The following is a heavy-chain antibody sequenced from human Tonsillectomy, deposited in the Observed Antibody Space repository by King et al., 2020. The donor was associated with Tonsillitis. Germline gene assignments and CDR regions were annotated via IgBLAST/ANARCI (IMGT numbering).Heavy chain of an antibody. CDR1: GYTFTGYY. J-gene: IGHJ6*02. V-gene: IGHV1-2*02. CDR2: INPNSGDT. Sequence: QLVQSGAEVKKPGASVKVSCKTSGYTFTGYYMHWVRQAPGQGLEWMGWINPNSGDTNYAQKFQGRVTMTRDTSISTAYMELSRLRSDDTAVYYCASDGAELLRQIGYYGMDAWGQGTTVTVSS. CDR3: ASDGAELLRQIGYYGMDA. D-gene: IGHD1-26*01.